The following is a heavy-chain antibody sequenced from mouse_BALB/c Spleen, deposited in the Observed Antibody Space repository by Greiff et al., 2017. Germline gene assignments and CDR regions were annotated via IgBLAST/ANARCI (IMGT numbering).Heavy chain of an antibody. V-gene: IGHV14-1*02. CDR3: ARTGYYAMDY. J-gene: IGHJ4*01. D-gene: IGHD4-1*01. CDR1: GFNIKDYY. CDR2: IDPENGNT. Sequence: QLQQSGAELVRPGALVKLSCQASGFNIKDYYMHWVKQRPEQVLEWIGWIDPENGNTIYDPKFQGKASITADTSSNTAYLQLSSLTSEDTAVYYCARTGYYAMDYWGQGTSVTVSS.